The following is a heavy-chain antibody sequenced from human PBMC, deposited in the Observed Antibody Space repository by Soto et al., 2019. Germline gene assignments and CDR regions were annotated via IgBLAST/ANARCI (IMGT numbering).Heavy chain of an antibody. CDR2: IRNDGSTI. CDR1: GFTFSLYG. CDR3: ASEGGIGKVTSTAFNL. Sequence: EVKLVESGGGLVQPGGSLRLSCAASGFTFSLYGMNWVRRAPGKGLEWVSFIRNDGSTIYYADSVKGRFTISRDNTKNALYLQMNSLRVEDTGVYYCASEGGIGKVTSTAFNLWGQGTIISVSP. J-gene: IGHJ3*01. V-gene: IGHV3-48*01. D-gene: IGHD2-21*02.